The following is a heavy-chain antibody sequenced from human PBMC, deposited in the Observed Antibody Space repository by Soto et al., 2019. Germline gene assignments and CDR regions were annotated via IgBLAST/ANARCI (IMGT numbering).Heavy chain of an antibody. J-gene: IGHJ5*02. Sequence: SETLSLTCSVSGCTFSSCGYHWIWIRPPPGKGLEWIGYMFYTGTTYYNASLKGRITISMEKYTNQFPLRLTSVTAAEKAEYHCARVVRFCSSASCRGRNWFDPWGQGTRVTVSS. CDR2: MFYTGTT. CDR1: GCTFSSCGYH. CDR3: ARVVRFCSSASCRGRNWFDP. V-gene: IGHV4-30-4*01. D-gene: IGHD2-2*01.